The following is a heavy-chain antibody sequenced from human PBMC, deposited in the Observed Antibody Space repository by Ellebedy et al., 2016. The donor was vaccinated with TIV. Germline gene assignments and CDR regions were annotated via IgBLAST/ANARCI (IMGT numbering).Heavy chain of an antibody. CDR2: IYPGDSDT. Sequence: GESLKISCKGSGYSFTSYWIGWVRQMPGKGLEWMGIIYPGDSDTRYSPSFQGQVTISADKSISTAYLQWSSLKASDTAMYYCARDPMVRGVVYAEFDYWGQGTLVTVSS. CDR1: GYSFTSYW. V-gene: IGHV5-51*01. J-gene: IGHJ4*02. D-gene: IGHD3-10*01. CDR3: ARDPMVRGVVYAEFDY.